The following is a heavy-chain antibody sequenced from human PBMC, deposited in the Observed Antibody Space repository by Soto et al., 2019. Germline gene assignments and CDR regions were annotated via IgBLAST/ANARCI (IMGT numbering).Heavy chain of an antibody. CDR2: ISASGDNT. J-gene: IGHJ4*01. V-gene: IGHV3-23*01. CDR3: VKLRLELLYLDS. Sequence: PGGSLRLSCAASGFTFNRYVMSWVRQAPGKGLEWVSAISASGDNTYYADSVKGRFTISRDSSNNTLYLQMNSLRADDTALYYCVKLRLELLYLDSWGVGAMETV. D-gene: IGHD1-7*01. CDR1: GFTFNRYV.